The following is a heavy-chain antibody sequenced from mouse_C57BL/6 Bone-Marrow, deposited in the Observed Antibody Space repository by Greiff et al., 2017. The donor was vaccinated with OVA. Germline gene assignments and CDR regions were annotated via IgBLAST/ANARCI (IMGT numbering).Heavy chain of an antibody. CDR3: ARGYDYDGWYFDV. D-gene: IGHD2-4*01. J-gene: IGHJ1*03. V-gene: IGHV1-55*01. CDR1: GYTFTSYW. CDR2: IYPGSGST. Sequence: VQLQQPGAELVKPGASVKMSCKASGYTFTSYWITWVKQRPGQGLEWIGDIYPGSGSTNYNEKFKSKATLTVDTSSSTAYMQLSSLTSEDSAVYYGARGYDYDGWYFDVWGTGTTVTVSS.